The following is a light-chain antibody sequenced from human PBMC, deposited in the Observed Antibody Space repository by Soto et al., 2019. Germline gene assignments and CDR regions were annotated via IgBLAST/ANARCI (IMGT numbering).Light chain of an antibody. Sequence: QSVLTQPPSASGTPGQTVTISCSGGWYNIGKNLGYWYQQIPGTAPKLLIYMTDQRPSGVPDRFSGSNSGNTASLTVSGLQAEDEADYYCTSHAGSNNYVFGTGTQLTVL. CDR1: WYNIGKNL. CDR3: TSHAGSNNYV. V-gene: IGLV1-44*01. CDR2: MTD. J-gene: IGLJ1*01.